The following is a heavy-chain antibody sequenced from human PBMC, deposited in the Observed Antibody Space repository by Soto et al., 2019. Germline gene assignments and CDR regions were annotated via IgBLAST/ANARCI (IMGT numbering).Heavy chain of an antibody. V-gene: IGHV1-69*08. J-gene: IGHJ4*02. CDR3: AREVAARSHFDY. CDR1: GGTFSSYT. Sequence: QVQLVQSGAEVKKPGSSVKVSCKASGGTFSSYTISWVRQAPGQGLEWMGRIIPILGIANYAQKFQGRVTITADKSTSTAYMGLSSLRSEDTAVYYCAREVAARSHFDYWGQGTLVTVSS. D-gene: IGHD6-6*01. CDR2: IIPILGIA.